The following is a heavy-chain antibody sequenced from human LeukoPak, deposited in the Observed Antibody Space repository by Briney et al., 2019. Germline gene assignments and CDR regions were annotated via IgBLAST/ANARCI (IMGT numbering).Heavy chain of an antibody. CDR1: GYTFTSHG. CDR3: ARCSGSYGGYYYYGMDV. D-gene: IGHD1-26*01. J-gene: IGHJ6*02. Sequence: ASVKVSCKASGYTFTSHGISWVRQAPGQGLEWMGWISAYNGNTNYAQKLQGRVTMTTDTSTSTAYMELRSLRSDDTAVYYCARCSGSYGGYYYYGMDVWGQGTTVTVSS. CDR2: ISAYNGNT. V-gene: IGHV1-18*01.